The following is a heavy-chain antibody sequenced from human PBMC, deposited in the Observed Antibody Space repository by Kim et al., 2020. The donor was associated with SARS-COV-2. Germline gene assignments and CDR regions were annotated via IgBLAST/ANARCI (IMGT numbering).Heavy chain of an antibody. CDR3: ARVGPMVRGVIRWYFDY. J-gene: IGHJ4*02. V-gene: IGHV4-34*01. Sequence: LKSRVTISVDTSKNQFSLKLSSVTAADTAVYYCARVGPMVRGVIRWYFDYWGQGTLVTVSS. D-gene: IGHD3-10*01.